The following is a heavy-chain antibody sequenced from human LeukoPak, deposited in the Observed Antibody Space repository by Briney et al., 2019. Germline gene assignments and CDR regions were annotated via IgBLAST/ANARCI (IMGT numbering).Heavy chain of an antibody. CDR2: ISAYNGNT. V-gene: IGHV1-18*01. J-gene: IGHJ4*02. CDR3: ALSGYCSGGSCYSLV. D-gene: IGHD2-15*01. CDR1: GYTFTSYG. Sequence: ASVKVSCKASGYTFTSYGISWVRQAPGQGLEWMGWISAYNGNTNYAQKLQGRVTMTTDTSTSTAYMELRSLRSDDTAAYYCALSGYCSGGSCYSLVWGQGTLVTVSS.